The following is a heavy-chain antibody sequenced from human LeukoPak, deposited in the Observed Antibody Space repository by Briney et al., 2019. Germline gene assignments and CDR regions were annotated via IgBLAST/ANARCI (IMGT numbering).Heavy chain of an antibody. CDR1: GFTFDNYA. CDR3: AKVRGTYSSGYFFDY. CDR2: ISWNSGYI. V-gene: IGHV3-9*01. Sequence: GRSLRLSCAASGFTFDNYATHWVRQAPGKGLEWLSIISWNSGYIGYADSVKGRFTISRDNAKKSLDLQMNSLRAEDTAFYYCAKVRGTYSSGYFFDYWGQGTLVTVSS. D-gene: IGHD6-19*01. J-gene: IGHJ4*02.